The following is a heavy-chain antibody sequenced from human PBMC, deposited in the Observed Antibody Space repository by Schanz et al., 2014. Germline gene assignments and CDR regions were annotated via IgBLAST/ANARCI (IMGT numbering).Heavy chain of an antibody. D-gene: IGHD3-3*01. CDR3: ARDKGGYYAFDY. CDR1: GFTFSSHS. Sequence: EVQLVESGGNLVQPGGSLRLSCVASGFTFSSHSMNWVRQAPGQGLEWVSYISNSGYTIYYADSVKGRFTISRDNAKNSLYLQMNSLRAEDTAVYYCARDKGGYYAFDYWGQGTLVTVSS. CDR2: ISNSGYTI. V-gene: IGHV3-48*04. J-gene: IGHJ4*02.